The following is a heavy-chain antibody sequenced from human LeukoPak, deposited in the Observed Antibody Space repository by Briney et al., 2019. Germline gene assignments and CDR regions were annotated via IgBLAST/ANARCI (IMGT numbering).Heavy chain of an antibody. CDR1: GFTFSSHW. V-gene: IGHV3-7*01. CDR3: ARDLGYCSAGNCYSVFDY. J-gene: IGHJ4*02. CDR2: IKEDGSEK. D-gene: IGHD2-15*01. Sequence: GGSLRLSCAGSGFTFSSHWMSWVRQSPGKGPEWVGHIKEDGSEKYYVDSVKGRFTVSRDNAKNSLYLQMNSLTADDTAVYYCARDLGYCSAGNCYSVFDYWGQGTLVTVSS.